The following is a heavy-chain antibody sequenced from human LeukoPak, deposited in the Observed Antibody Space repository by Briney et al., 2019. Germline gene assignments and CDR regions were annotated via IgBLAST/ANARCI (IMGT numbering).Heavy chain of an antibody. CDR1: GYTFTSYD. D-gene: IGHD3-10*01. Sequence: GASVKVSCKASGYTFTSYDINWVRQATGQGLEWMGWTNPNSGNTGYAQKFQGRVTMTRNTSISTAYMELSSLRSEDTAVYYCARGPLLWFGTHYYYMDVWGKGTTVTVSS. J-gene: IGHJ6*03. V-gene: IGHV1-8*01. CDR2: TNPNSGNT. CDR3: ARGPLLWFGTHYYYMDV.